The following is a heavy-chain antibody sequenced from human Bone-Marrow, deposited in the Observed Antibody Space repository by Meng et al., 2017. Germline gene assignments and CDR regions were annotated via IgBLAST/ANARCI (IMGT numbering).Heavy chain of an antibody. D-gene: IGHD6-13*01. CDR2: ISWNSGSI. Sequence: SLKISCAASGFTFDDYAMHWVRQAPGKGLEWVSGISWNSGSIGYADSVKGRFTISRDNAKNSLYLQMNSLRAEDTALYYCAKVGTGYSSSWYGLDYWGQGTLVTVSS. V-gene: IGHV3-9*01. CDR3: AKVGTGYSSSWYGLDY. J-gene: IGHJ4*02. CDR1: GFTFDDYA.